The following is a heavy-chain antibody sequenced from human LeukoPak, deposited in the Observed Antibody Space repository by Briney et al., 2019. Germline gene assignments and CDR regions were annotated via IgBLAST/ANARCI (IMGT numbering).Heavy chain of an antibody. J-gene: IGHJ3*02. D-gene: IGHD3-22*01. CDR2: IYTSGST. V-gene: IGHV4-61*02. CDR3: ARDDSSGYVNAFDI. CDR1: GGSIISGSYY. Sequence: SETLSLTCTVSGGSIISGSYYWSWIRQPAGKGLEWIGRIYTSGSTNYNPSLKGRVTISVDTSKNQFSLKLSSVTAADTAVYYCARDDSSGYVNAFDIWGQGTMVTVSS.